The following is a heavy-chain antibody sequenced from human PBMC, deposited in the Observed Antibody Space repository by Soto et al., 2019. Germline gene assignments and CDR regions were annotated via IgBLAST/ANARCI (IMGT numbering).Heavy chain of an antibody. CDR2: MNPNSGTT. D-gene: IGHD4-17*01. J-gene: IGHJ4*02. CDR3: AGEKVGTTGTAF. CDR1: GYTFTGYD. Sequence: QAQLVQSGAEVKKPGASVKVSCKASGYTFTGYDINWVRQATGQGLEWKGWMNPNSGTTGYAQNFEGRVTMTPDNSITTAYMELTSLRDDDSAVYYCAGEKVGTTGTAFWGQGTRVTVSS. V-gene: IGHV1-8*01.